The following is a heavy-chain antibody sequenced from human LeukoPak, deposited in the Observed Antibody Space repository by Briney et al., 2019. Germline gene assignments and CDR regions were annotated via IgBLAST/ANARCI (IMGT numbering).Heavy chain of an antibody. D-gene: IGHD3-3*01. J-gene: IGHJ4*02. CDR2: ISSSSSTI. Sequence: GGSLRLSCAASGFTFSSYSMNWVRQAPGKGLEWVSYISSSSSTIYYADSVKGRFTISRDNVKNSLYLQMNSLRAEDTAVYYCARGSKTIFGVVGLDYWGQGTLVTVSS. V-gene: IGHV3-48*01. CDR3: ARGSKTIFGVVGLDY. CDR1: GFTFSSYS.